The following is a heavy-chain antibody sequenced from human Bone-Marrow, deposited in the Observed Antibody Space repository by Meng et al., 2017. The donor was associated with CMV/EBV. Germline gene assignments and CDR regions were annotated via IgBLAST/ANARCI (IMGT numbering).Heavy chain of an antibody. CDR3: ARDPYTYDFWSGYYGMDV. D-gene: IGHD3-3*01. J-gene: IGHJ6*02. V-gene: IGHV3-21*01. Sequence: GGSLRLSCAASGFTFSSYSMNWVRQAPGKRLEWVSSISSSSSYIYYADSVKGRFTISRDNAKNSRYLQMSSLRADDTAVYYCARDPYTYDFWSGYYGMDVWGQGTTVTVSS. CDR1: GFTFSSYS. CDR2: ISSSSSYI.